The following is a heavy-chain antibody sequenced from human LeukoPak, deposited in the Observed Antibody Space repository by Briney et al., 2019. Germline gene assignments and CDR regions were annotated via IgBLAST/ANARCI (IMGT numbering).Heavy chain of an antibody. CDR2: SRNKANSYTT. D-gene: IGHD2-21*02. Sequence: GRSLRLSCAASGFTFSSYGMHWVRQAPGEGLEWVGRSRNKANSYTTEYAASVKGRLTISRDVSKDSLYLQMNSLKTEDTAVYYCARAGLVVVTAKKSDAFDVGGQGTMVTVSA. V-gene: IGHV3-72*01. CDR1: GFTFSSYG. J-gene: IGHJ3*01. CDR3: ARAGLVVVTAKKSDAFDV.